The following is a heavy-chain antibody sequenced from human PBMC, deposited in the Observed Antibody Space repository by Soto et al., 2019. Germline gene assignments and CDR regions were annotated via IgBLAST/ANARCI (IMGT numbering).Heavy chain of an antibody. V-gene: IGHV4-31*03. CDR2: IYYSGST. J-gene: IGHJ4*02. CDR3: ARSNEGYYEFDY. D-gene: IGHD3-22*01. Sequence: SETLSLTCTVSGGSISSGGYYWSWIRQHPGKGLEWIGYIYYSGSTYYNPSLKSRVTISVDTSKNQFSLKLSSVTAADTAVYYCARSNEGYYEFDYWGQGTLVTVSS. CDR1: GGSISSGGYY.